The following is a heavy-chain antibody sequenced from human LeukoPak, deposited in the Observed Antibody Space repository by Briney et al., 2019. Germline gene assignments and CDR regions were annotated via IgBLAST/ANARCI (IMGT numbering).Heavy chain of an antibody. Sequence: PGGSLRLSCAASGFTFSSYWMGWVRQAPGKGLEGVANIKQDGSEKYYVDSVKGRFTISRDNAKNSPYLQMNSLRAEDTAVYYCARDRHYYDFWSGYYLPFDYWGQGTLVTVSS. D-gene: IGHD3-3*01. CDR1: GFTFSSYW. V-gene: IGHV3-7*01. CDR2: IKQDGSEK. CDR3: ARDRHYYDFWSGYYLPFDY. J-gene: IGHJ4*02.